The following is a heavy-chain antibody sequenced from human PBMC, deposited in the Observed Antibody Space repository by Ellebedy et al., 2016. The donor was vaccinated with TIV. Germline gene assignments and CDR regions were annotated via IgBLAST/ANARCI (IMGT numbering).Heavy chain of an antibody. V-gene: IGHV3-30-3*01. CDR3: ARGTLYSGNYYLFDY. J-gene: IGHJ4*02. D-gene: IGHD1-26*01. Sequence: GGSLRLSXAASGFTFSRNAMHWVRQAPGKGLEWVAVISYDGSIQYYADSVKGRFTISRDNSKNTLYVQMNSLRPEDTAVYYCARGTLYSGNYYLFDYWGQGTLVTVSS. CDR2: ISYDGSIQ. CDR1: GFTFSRNA.